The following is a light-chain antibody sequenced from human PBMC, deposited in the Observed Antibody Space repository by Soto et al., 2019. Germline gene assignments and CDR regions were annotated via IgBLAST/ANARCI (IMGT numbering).Light chain of an antibody. CDR2: EAN. Sequence: QSVLTQPASVSGSPGQSITISCTGTRSNVGSYNLVSWYQQRPGKAPKLLIYEANKRPSGVSSRFSGSKSGSTASLTVSGLQPEDEADYYCAAWDDSLNGPVFGGGTKVTVL. CDR1: RSNVGSYNL. V-gene: IGLV2-23*01. CDR3: AAWDDSLNGPV. J-gene: IGLJ3*02.